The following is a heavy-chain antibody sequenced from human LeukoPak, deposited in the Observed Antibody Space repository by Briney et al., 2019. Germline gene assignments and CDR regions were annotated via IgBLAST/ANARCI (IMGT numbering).Heavy chain of an antibody. D-gene: IGHD3-10*01. CDR2: IKSKTDGGNT. Sequence: NPGGSLRLSCAASGFTFSNAWMSWVRQAPGKGLEWVGRIKSKTDGGNTDYAAPVKGRFTISRDDSNNTLYLQMNSLKTEDTAVYCCTTEDYAVRGVIISALYYYYMDVWGKGTTVTISS. J-gene: IGHJ6*03. CDR1: GFTFSNAW. CDR3: TTEDYAVRGVIISALYYYYMDV. V-gene: IGHV3-15*01.